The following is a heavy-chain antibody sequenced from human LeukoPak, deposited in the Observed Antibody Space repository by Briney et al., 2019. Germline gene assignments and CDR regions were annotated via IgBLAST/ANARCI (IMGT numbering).Heavy chain of an antibody. V-gene: IGHV1-8*01. CDR2: MNPNSGNT. CDR1: GYTFTSYD. J-gene: IGHJ4*02. Sequence: ASVTVSCKASGYTFTSYDINWVRQATGQGLEWMGWMNPNSGNTGYAQKFQGGVTMTRNTSISTAYMELSSLRSEDTAVYYCARVGAYRIGSGSYLGYWGQGTLVTVSS. D-gene: IGHD3-10*01. CDR3: ARVGAYRIGSGSYLGY.